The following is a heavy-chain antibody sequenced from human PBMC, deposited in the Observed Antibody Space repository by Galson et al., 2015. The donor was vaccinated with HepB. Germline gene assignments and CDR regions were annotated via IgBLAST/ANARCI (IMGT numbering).Heavy chain of an antibody. CDR3: ARAVRQWELDYWYFDV. CDR2: INRDGSST. D-gene: IGHD1-26*01. J-gene: IGHJ2*01. V-gene: IGHV3-74*01. Sequence: SLRLSCAASGFTFSSSWIHWVRQAPGKGLVWVSRINRDGSSTSYADSVKGRFTISRDNAKNTLYLKMNSLRAEDTAVYYCARAVRQWELDYWYFDVWGRGTLVTVSS. CDR1: GFTFSSSW.